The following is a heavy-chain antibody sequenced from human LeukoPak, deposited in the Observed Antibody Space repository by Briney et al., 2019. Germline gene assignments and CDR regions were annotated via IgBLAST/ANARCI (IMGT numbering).Heavy chain of an antibody. CDR1: GFTFSSYA. J-gene: IGHJ5*01. Sequence: PGRSLRLSCAASGFTFSSYAMHWVRQAPGKGLEWVAVISYDGSNKYYADSVKGRLTISRDNSKNTLYLQMNSLRAEDTAVYYCAKEGAYPIITYDSWGQGALVTVSS. D-gene: IGHD3-10*01. V-gene: IGHV3-30*04. CDR2: ISYDGSNK. CDR3: AKEGAYPIITYDS.